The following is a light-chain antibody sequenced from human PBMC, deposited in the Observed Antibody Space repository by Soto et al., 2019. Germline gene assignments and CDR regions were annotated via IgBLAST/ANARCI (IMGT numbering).Light chain of an antibody. CDR2: DAY. Sequence: EVLLTQSPGTRSLSPGERATLSCRARQSFRVLLAWYQQKPGQAPRLLIYDAYNRATGIPPRFSGSGSGTVFTLTIGSLEPEDSAVYYCQQPHMWPIRVGQGTRLEIK. J-gene: IGKJ5*01. CDR1: QSFRVL. CDR3: QQPHMWPIR. V-gene: IGKV3-11*01.